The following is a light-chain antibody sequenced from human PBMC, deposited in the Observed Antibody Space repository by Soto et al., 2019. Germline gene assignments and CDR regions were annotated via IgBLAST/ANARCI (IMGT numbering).Light chain of an antibody. J-gene: IGKJ4*01. CDR3: QQYYNSVLT. V-gene: IGKV1-39*01. Sequence: IQMTQPPSSLSASLGDRVTITCRASQSISNFLNWVQHKPGNAPKVLISAASTLQSGVPPRFSGSESGTDFTLTISSLQPEDSASYYCQQYYNSVLTFGGGTKVDTK. CDR2: AAS. CDR1: QSISNF.